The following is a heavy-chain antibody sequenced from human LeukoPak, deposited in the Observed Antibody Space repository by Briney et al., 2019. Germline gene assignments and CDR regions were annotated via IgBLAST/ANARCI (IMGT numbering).Heavy chain of an antibody. CDR1: GFAFSTSA. J-gene: IGHJ4*02. CDR3: AKDRGWNGAFEH. V-gene: IGHV3-23*01. Sequence: GGSLRLSCAASGFAFSTSAMSCVRQAPGKGLEWISGISGSGYTTFYADSVKGRFTISRDNSKNTLFLQMNSLRTEDTAVYYCAKDRGWNGAFEHWGQGTLVTVSS. D-gene: IGHD1-1*01. CDR2: ISGSGYTT.